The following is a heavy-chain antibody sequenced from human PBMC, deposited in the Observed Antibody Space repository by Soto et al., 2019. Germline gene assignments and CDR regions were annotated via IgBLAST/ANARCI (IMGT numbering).Heavy chain of an antibody. J-gene: IGHJ6*02. CDR1: GFTFSSYW. CDR2: INSDGSST. D-gene: IGHD3-3*01. V-gene: IGHV3-74*01. CDR3: ARDAPYDFWPSYYGMDV. Sequence: GGSLRLSCAASGFTFSSYWMHWVRQAPGKGLVWVSRINSDGSSTSYADSVKGRFTISRDNAKNTLYLQMNSLRAEDTAVYYCARDAPYDFWPSYYGMDVWGQGTTVTVSS.